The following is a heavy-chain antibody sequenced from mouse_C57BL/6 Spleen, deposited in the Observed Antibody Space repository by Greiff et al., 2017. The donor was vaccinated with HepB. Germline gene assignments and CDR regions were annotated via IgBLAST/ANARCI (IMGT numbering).Heavy chain of an antibody. J-gene: IGHJ2*01. D-gene: IGHD4-1*02. CDR3: AREGPTGHYFDY. Sequence: QVQLQQPGAELVRPGSSVKLSCKASGYTFTSYWMHWVKQRPIQGLEWIGNIDPSDSETHYNQKFKDKATLTVDKSSSTAYMQLSSLTSEDSAVYYCAREGPTGHYFDYWGQGTTLTVSS. V-gene: IGHV1-52*01. CDR1: GYTFTSYW. CDR2: IDPSDSET.